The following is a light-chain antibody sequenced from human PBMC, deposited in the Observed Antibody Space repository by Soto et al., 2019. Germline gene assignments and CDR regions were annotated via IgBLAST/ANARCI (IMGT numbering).Light chain of an antibody. CDR3: GSYRDSNIFV. V-gene: IGLV2-14*03. CDR1: SSDIGFYNY. CDR2: DVT. J-gene: IGLJ1*01. Sequence: QSVLTQPASLSGSPGQSITMSCTGTSSDIGFYNYVSWYQQHPGQAPKLIIYDVTNRPTGVSDRFSGSKSGSAAALTISGLQPADEADYYCGSYRDSNIFVFGTGTKVTVL.